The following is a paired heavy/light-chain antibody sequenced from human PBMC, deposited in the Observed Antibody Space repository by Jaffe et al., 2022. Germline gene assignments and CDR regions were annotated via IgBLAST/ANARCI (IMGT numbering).Light chain of an antibody. CDR1: SSNIGNNY. J-gene: IGLJ3*02. CDR3: GTWDSSLSAGGV. Sequence: QSVLTQPPSVSAAPGQKVTISCSGSSSNIGNNYVSWYQQLPGTAPKLLIYENNKRPSGIPDRFSGSKSGTSATLGITGLQTGDEADYYCGTWDSSLSAGGVFGGGTKLTVL. CDR2: ENN. V-gene: IGLV1-51*02.
Heavy chain of an antibody. V-gene: IGHV4-4*02. D-gene: IGHD3-3*01. Sequence: QVQLQESGPGLVKPSGTLSLTCAVSGGSISSSNWWSWVRQPPGKGLEWIGEIYHSGSTNYNPSLKSRVTISVDKSKNQFSLKLSSVTAADTAVYYCARTYTYYDFWSGPGSYWYFDLWGRGTLVTVSS. J-gene: IGHJ2*01. CDR1: GGSISSSNW. CDR2: IYHSGST. CDR3: ARTYTYYDFWSGPGSYWYFDL.